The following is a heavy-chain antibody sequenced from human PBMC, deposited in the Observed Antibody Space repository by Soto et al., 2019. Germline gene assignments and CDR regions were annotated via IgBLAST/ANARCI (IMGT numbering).Heavy chain of an antibody. CDR1: GFTFSSFG. CDR2: ISYDGRNK. D-gene: IGHD2-21*01. CDR3: AKFIFTESYCGGDCYSGPFDY. J-gene: IGHJ4*02. Sequence: PGGSLRLSCAASGFTFSSFGLHWVRQAPGKGLECVAFISYDGRNKDYADTVKGRFTISRDNSKKTLYLQMNSLRAEDTAVYYCAKFIFTESYCGGDCYSGPFDYWGQGTLVTVSS. V-gene: IGHV3-30*18.